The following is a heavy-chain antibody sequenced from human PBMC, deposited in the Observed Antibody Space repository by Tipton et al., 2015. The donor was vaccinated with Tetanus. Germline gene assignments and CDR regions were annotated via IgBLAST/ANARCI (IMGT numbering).Heavy chain of an antibody. CDR1: GYIFTNYW. D-gene: IGHD2-8*01. CDR2: IYPADSDT. Sequence: VQLVQSGGEVKKPGESLKISCKGSGYIFTNYWIGWVRQMPGKGLEWMGIIYPADSDTRYSPSFQGQVTISVDKSINTAYLQWSSLKASDTSMFYCARAHCSDGVCNFDFWGQGALVTVAS. J-gene: IGHJ4*02. CDR3: ARAHCSDGVCNFDF. V-gene: IGHV5-51*01.